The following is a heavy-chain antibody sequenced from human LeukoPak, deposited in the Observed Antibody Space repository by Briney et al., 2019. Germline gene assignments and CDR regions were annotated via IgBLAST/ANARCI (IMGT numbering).Heavy chain of an antibody. V-gene: IGHV4-59*01. CDR2: IYYSGSA. Sequence: SETLSLTCTVSNGSMSSYFWSWTRQPPGKGLEWIGYIYYSGSANFNPSLKSRVTISVDTSKNQFSLKLSSVTAADTAVYYCARAAARDYYYDSSGYYDYWGQGTLVTVSS. CDR3: ARAAARDYYYDSSGYYDY. CDR1: NGSMSSYF. J-gene: IGHJ4*02. D-gene: IGHD3-22*01.